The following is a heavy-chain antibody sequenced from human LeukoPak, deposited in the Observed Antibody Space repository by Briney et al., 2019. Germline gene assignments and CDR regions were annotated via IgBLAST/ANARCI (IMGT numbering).Heavy chain of an antibody. J-gene: IGHJ4*02. CDR3: ARTSGLVGARTGWDYFDY. Sequence: GESLKISCKGSGNSFTSYWIGWVRQMPGKGLEGMGIIYPDDSDTRYSPSFKGQVTISADRSISTAYLQWSSLKASDTAMYYCARTSGLVGARTGWDYFDYWGQGTLVTVSS. D-gene: IGHD1-26*01. CDR2: IYPDDSDT. CDR1: GNSFTSYW. V-gene: IGHV5-51*01.